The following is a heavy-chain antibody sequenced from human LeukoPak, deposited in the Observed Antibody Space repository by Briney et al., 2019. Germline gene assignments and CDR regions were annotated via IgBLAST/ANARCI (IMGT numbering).Heavy chain of an antibody. J-gene: IGHJ4*02. V-gene: IGHV1-18*01. CDR2: ISAYNGNT. Sequence: ASVKVSCKASGYTFTSLGTGWGRQAPGQGLEWMGWISAYNGNTNYAQKLQGRVTMTEDTSTDTAYMELSSLRSEDTAVYYCATGPWAKFLRYFDYWGQGTLVTVSS. CDR1: GYTFTSLG. D-gene: IGHD1-1*01. CDR3: ATGPWAKFLRYFDY.